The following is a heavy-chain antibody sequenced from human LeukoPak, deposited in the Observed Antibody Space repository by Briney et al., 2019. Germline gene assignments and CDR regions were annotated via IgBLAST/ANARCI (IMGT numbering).Heavy chain of an antibody. CDR2: ISYDGNNK. J-gene: IGHJ4*02. CDR3: ARDGGYCSGGSCYFFSY. CDR1: GFTFSSYA. V-gene: IGHV3-30*04. Sequence: GGSLRLSCAASGFTFSSYAMHWVRQAPGKGLEWVAVISYDGNNKYYADSVKGRFTISRDNSKNTLYLQMNSLRAEDTAVYYCARDGGYCSGGSCYFFSYWGQGTLVTVSS. D-gene: IGHD2-15*01.